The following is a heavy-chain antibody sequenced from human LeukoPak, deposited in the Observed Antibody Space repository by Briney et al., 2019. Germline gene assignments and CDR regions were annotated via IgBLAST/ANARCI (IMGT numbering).Heavy chain of an antibody. V-gene: IGHV4-61*08. CDR2: IYYSGST. J-gene: IGHJ3*02. Sequence: SQTLSLTCAVSGGSISSGGYSWSWIRQPPGKGLEWIGYIYYSGSTNYNPSLKSRVTISVDTSKNQFSLKLSSVTAADTAVYYCARESYGSGSYAAFDIWGQGTMVTVSS. CDR1: GGSISSGGYS. D-gene: IGHD3-10*01. CDR3: ARESYGSGSYAAFDI.